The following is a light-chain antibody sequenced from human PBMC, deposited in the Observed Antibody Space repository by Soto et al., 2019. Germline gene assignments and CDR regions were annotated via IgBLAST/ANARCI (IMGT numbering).Light chain of an antibody. V-gene: IGKV1-17*01. CDR3: LHQNSYRLT. J-gene: IGKJ4*01. Sequence: DIQMTQSPSSLSVCVGDRVTITCRASQDIRNDLGWYQQKPGKAPKRLIYAASRLQSEVPSRFSGSGSGTEITLTITSLQPEEFATYNCLHQNSYRLTFGGGTRVEI. CDR1: QDIRND. CDR2: AAS.